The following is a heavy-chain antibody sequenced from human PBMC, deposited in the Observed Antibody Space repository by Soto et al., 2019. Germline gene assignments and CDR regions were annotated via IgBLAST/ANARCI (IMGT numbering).Heavy chain of an antibody. Sequence: PXETLSLTFGVSGYSISSFYWTWIRQSPGRGLEWIGYVFHTGNTNYNPSLKSRVTITVDTAKNRFSLKLGSVTAADTAVYYCSRSTYTGSSAYFDHWGQGVLVTVS. CDR3: SRSTYTGSSAYFDH. D-gene: IGHD6-6*01. J-gene: IGHJ4*02. V-gene: IGHV4-59*01. CDR1: GYSISSFY. CDR2: VFHTGNT.